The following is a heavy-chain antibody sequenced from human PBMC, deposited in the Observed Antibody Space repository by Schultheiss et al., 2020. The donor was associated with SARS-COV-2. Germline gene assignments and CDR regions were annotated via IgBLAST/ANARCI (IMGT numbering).Heavy chain of an antibody. V-gene: IGHV3-23*01. D-gene: IGHD5-18*01. J-gene: IGHJ4*02. CDR2: ISGSGGST. CDR1: GFTFSSYW. CDR3: AKALYGYYLIDY. Sequence: GESLKISCAASGFTFSSYWMSWVRQAPGKGLEWVSAISGSGGSTYYADSVKGRFTISRDNSKNTLYLQMNSLRAEDTAVYYCAKALYGYYLIDYWGQGTLVTVSS.